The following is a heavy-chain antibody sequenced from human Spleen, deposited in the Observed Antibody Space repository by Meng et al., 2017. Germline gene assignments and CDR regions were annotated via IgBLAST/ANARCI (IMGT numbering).Heavy chain of an antibody. Sequence: QVQLQESGPGLVKPSETLSLTCTVSGDSISTSYYWAWIRQPPGKGLEWIANIYYSGSTYYNPSLKSRVTISVDTSKNQFSLKVSSVTAADTAVYYCARAGGWFDPWGQGSLVTVSS. D-gene: IGHD1-26*01. CDR3: ARAGGWFDP. J-gene: IGHJ5*02. CDR2: IYYSGST. V-gene: IGHV4-38-2*02. CDR1: GDSISTSYY.